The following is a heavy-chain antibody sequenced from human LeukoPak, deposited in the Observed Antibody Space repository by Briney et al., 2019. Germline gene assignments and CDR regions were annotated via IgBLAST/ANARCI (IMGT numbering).Heavy chain of an antibody. CDR2: IYSGGST. V-gene: IGHV3-53*01. CDR1: AFTFSDFY. CDR3: ARGGYRGYDYLFDY. J-gene: IGHJ4*02. D-gene: IGHD5-12*01. Sequence: GGSLRLSCAASAFTFSDFYMTWIRQAPGKGLEWVSVIYSGGSTYYADSVKGRFTISRDNSKNTLYLQMNSLRAEDTAVYYCARGGYRGYDYLFDYWGQGTLVTVSS.